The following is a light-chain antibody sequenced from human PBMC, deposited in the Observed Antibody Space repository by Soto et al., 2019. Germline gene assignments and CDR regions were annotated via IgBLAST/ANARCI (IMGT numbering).Light chain of an antibody. J-gene: IGLJ1*01. CDR2: EVS. Sequence: QSVLTQPASVSGSPGQSITISCTGTSSDVGSYNLVSWYQQHPGKAPKLMIYEVSKRPSGVSNRFSGSKSGNTASLTISGPQAEDEADYYCCSYAGSSTFAVFGTGTKLTVL. CDR1: SSDVGSYNL. CDR3: CSYAGSSTFAV. V-gene: IGLV2-23*02.